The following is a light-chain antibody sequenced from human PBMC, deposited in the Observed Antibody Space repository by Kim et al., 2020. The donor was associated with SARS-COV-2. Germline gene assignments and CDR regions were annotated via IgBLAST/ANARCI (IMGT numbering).Light chain of an antibody. V-gene: IGKV1-16*02. CDR2: GAS. Sequence: SESVGDRITMTWRASQGINNSLAWFQQRPGRAPRSLIYGASNLQSGVPSNFSGSGFGTDFTLTITNLQHQDFATYYCQQYNGYPYTFGQGTKLEI. CDR1: QGINNS. J-gene: IGKJ2*01. CDR3: QQYNGYPYT.